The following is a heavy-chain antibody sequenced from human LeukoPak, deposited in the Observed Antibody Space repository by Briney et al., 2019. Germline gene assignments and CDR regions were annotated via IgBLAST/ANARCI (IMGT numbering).Heavy chain of an antibody. CDR2: INPNSGGT. CDR1: GYTFTGYY. CDR3: ARRRLHSSSPHFDY. V-gene: IGHV1-2*02. D-gene: IGHD6-6*01. J-gene: IGHJ4*02. Sequence: GASVKVSCKASGYTFTGYYMHWVRQAPGQGLEWMGWINPNSGGTNYAQKFQGRVTMTRDTSISTAYMELSRLRSDDTAVYYCARRRLHSSSPHFDYWGRGTLVTVSS.